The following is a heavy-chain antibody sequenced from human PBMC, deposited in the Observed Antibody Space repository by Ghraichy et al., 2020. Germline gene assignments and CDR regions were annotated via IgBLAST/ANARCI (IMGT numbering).Heavy chain of an antibody. Sequence: SETLSLTCAVSGGSISSSNWWSWVRQPPGKGLEWIGEIYHSGSTNYNPSLKSRVTISVDKSKNQFSLKLSSVTAADTAVYYCAREGRAAAGYYYYMDVWGKGTTVTVSS. CDR1: GGSISSSNW. J-gene: IGHJ6*03. D-gene: IGHD6-13*01. V-gene: IGHV4-4*02. CDR2: IYHSGST. CDR3: AREGRAAAGYYYYMDV.